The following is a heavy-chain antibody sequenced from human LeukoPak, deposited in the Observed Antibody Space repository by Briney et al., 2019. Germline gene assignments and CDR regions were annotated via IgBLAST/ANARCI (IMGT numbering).Heavy chain of an antibody. CDR1: GVSSSSSY. V-gene: IGHV4-59*01. J-gene: IGHJ5*02. CDR2: IYYSGTT. D-gene: IGHD2-8*01. CDR3: ARQYGIGPIGVWFDP. Sequence: SETLSLTCSVSGVSSSSSYWSWIRQPPGKELEWIGYIYYSGTTNYNPSLKSRVTMSIDTPKNQVSLKLSSVTAADTAVYYCARQYGIGPIGVWFDPWGQGTLVTVSS.